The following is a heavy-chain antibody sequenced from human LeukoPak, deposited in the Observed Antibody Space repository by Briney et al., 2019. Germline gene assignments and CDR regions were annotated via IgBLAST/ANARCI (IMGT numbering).Heavy chain of an antibody. CDR1: RFTFSSYG. D-gene: IGHD3-16*01. CDR3: ATGPILQPLGD. V-gene: IGHV3-33*01. Sequence: GGSLRLSCAASRFTFSSYGMHWVRQAPGKGLEWVAVIWYDGSNKYYADSVKGRFTISRDNSKNTLYLQMNSLRAEDTAVYYCATGPILQPLGDWGQGTLVTVSS. CDR2: IWYDGSNK. J-gene: IGHJ4*02.